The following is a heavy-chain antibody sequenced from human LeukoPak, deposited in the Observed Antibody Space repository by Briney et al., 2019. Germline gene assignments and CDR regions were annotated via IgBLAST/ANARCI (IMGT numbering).Heavy chain of an antibody. D-gene: IGHD3-16*01. J-gene: IGHJ4*02. CDR2: IYAGDSDT. Sequence: GESLKISCRGSGYIFTTHWIGWVRQMPGKGLEWMGIIYAGDSDTRYNPSFQGQVTISADKSISTAYLQWSSLKASDTAMYYCARQYGLGNSPDYWGQGTLITVSS. CDR3: ARQYGLGNSPDY. CDR1: GYIFTTHW. V-gene: IGHV5-51*01.